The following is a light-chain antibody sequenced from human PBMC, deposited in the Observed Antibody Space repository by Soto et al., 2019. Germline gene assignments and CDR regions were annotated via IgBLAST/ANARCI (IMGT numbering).Light chain of an antibody. J-gene: IGKJ1*01. CDR2: KAS. V-gene: IGKV1-5*03. Sequence: DIQMTQSPSTLSGSVGDRVTITCRASQTISSWLAWYQQKPGKAPKLLIYKASTLKSGVPSRFSGSGSGTEFALTISSLQPDDFATYYCQRYNSYSEAFXQGTKV. CDR3: QRYNSYSEA. CDR1: QTISSW.